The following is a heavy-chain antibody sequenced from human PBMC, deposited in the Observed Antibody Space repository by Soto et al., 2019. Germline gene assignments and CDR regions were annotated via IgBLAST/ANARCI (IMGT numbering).Heavy chain of an antibody. CDR2: IYYTGST. J-gene: IGHJ4*02. D-gene: IGHD5-12*01. CDR3: ARPGLDMATTPFDY. V-gene: IGHV4-59*08. CDR1: GGSISTYY. Sequence: SETLSLTCTVSGGSISTYYWNWIRQPPGKGLEWIGYIYYTGSTKYNPTLKSRVTMSVDTSKNQFSLKLSSVTAADTAVYYCARPGLDMATTPFDYWGQGTLVT.